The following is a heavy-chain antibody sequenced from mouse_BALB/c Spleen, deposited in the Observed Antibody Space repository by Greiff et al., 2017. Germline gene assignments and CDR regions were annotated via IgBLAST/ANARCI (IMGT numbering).Heavy chain of an antibody. V-gene: IGHV5-6-5*01. D-gene: IGHD2-4*01. CDR2: ISSGGST. CDR3: ARGSTMITSWFAY. Sequence: EVMLVESGGGLVKPGGSLKLSCAASGFTFSSYAMPWVRQTPEKRLEWVASISSGGSTYYPDSVKGRFTISRDNARNILYLQMSSLRSEDTAMYYCARGSTMITSWFAYWGQGTLVTVSA. J-gene: IGHJ3*01. CDR1: GFTFSSYA.